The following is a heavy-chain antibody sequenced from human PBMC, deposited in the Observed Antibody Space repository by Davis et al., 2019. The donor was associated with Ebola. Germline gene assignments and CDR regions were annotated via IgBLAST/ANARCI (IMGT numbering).Heavy chain of an antibody. V-gene: IGHV3-11*04. J-gene: IGHJ4*02. CDR1: GFGFSDYY. CDR2: ISSRDGRTI. Sequence: GGSLRLSCAASGFGFSDYYMSWIRQAPGKGLEWVSYISSRDGRTIDYADSVRGRFTISRDNAGKSLYLQMDSLRVEDTAIYYCARDAFSLSRYDTEDHWGQGTLVTVSS. D-gene: IGHD3-9*01. CDR3: ARDAFSLSRYDTEDH.